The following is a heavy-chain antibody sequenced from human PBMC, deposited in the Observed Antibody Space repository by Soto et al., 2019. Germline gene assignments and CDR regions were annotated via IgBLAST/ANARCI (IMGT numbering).Heavy chain of an antibody. Sequence: GGSLRLSCAASGFTIRSYRINRVRPAPGKGLEWVSSISSSSSYIYYADSVKGRFTISRDNAKNPLYLQMNSLRAEDTAVYYCARDSRPGWGSGYYYDYYYGMDVWGQGTTVTVSS. J-gene: IGHJ6*02. D-gene: IGHD3-22*01. V-gene: IGHV3-21*01. CDR2: ISSSSSYI. CDR3: ARDSRPGWGSGYYYDYYYGMDV. CDR1: GFTIRSYR.